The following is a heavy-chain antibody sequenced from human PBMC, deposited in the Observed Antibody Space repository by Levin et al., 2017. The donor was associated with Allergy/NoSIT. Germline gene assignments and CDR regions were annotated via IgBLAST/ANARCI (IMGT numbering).Heavy chain of an antibody. J-gene: IGHJ5*02. D-gene: IGHD2-15*01. CDR3: AKGPHCSGGSCWFDP. CDR2: ISGSGGST. CDR1: GFTFSSYA. Sequence: GESLKISCAASGFTFSSYAMSWVRQAPGKGLEWVSAISGSGGSTYYADSVKGRFTISRDNSKNTLYLQMNSLRAEDTAVYYCAKGPHCSGGSCWFDPWGQGTLVTVSS. V-gene: IGHV3-23*01.